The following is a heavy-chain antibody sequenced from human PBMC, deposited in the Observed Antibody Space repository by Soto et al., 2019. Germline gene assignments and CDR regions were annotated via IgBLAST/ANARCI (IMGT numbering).Heavy chain of an antibody. V-gene: IGHV3-21*01. CDR2: ISSSSSYI. CDR1: GFTFSSYG. D-gene: IGHD2-2*02. Sequence: GGSLRLSCAASGFTFSSYGMNWVRQAPGKGLEWVSSISSSSSYIYYTDSVKGRFTISRDKAKNSLYLQMNRLRAEDTAVYYCAIDEDVIVVPAAIRPTEYYYYYGMDVFGQGTTVTVSS. J-gene: IGHJ6*02. CDR3: AIDEDVIVVPAAIRPTEYYYYYGMDV.